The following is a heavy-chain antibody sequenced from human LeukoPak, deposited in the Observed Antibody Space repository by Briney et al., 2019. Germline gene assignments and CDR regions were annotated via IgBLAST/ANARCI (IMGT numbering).Heavy chain of an antibody. J-gene: IGHJ3*02. V-gene: IGHV3-48*04. CDR1: GFTFSSYW. D-gene: IGHD3-22*01. Sequence: TGGSLRLSCAASGFTFSSYWMSWVRQAPGKGLEWVSYISSSGSTIYYADSVKGRFTISRDNAKNSLYLQMNSLRAEDTAVYYCATPLGLTTTMGAFDIWGQGTMVTVSS. CDR3: ATPLGLTTTMGAFDI. CDR2: ISSSGSTI.